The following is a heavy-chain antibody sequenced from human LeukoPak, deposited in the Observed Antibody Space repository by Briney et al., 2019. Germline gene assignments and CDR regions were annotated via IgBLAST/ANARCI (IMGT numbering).Heavy chain of an antibody. CDR3: ARDGRVGANDY. CDR1: GGSISSSSYY. V-gene: IGHV4-39*07. D-gene: IGHD1-26*01. J-gene: IGHJ4*02. CDR2: IYYSGST. Sequence: SETLSLTCTVSGGSISSSSYYWGWIRQPPGKGLEWIGSIYYSGSTYYNPSLKSRVTISVDTSKNQFSLKLSSVTAADTAVYYCARDGRVGANDYWGQGTLVTVSS.